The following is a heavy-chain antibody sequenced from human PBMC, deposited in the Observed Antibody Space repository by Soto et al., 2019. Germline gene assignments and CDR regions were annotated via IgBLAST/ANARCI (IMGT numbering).Heavy chain of an antibody. CDR3: ARDYYGSGSYTYYYYGMDV. CDR2: INHSGST. J-gene: IGHJ6*02. Sequence: PSETLSLTCAVYGGSFSGYYWIWIRQPPGKGLEWIGEINHSGSTNYNPSLKSRVTISVDTSKNQFSLKLSSVTAADTAVYYCARDYYGSGSYTYYYYGMDVWGQGTTVTVSS. CDR1: GGSFSGYY. D-gene: IGHD3-10*01. V-gene: IGHV4-34*01.